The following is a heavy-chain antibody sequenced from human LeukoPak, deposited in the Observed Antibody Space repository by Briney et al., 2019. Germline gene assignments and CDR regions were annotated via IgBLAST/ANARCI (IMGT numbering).Heavy chain of an antibody. J-gene: IGHJ3*01. CDR2: INPDGSEG. CDR3: ARSSYSSSSSV. D-gene: IGHD6-6*01. CDR1: GFTFSGFW. V-gene: IGHV3-7*03. Sequence: RPGGSLRLSCAVSGFTFSGFWMSWSRQAPGKGLEWVASINPDGSEGYYADVVKGRFTISRDNAKNSLYLQINSLRAEDTAVYYCARSSYSSSSSVWGQGTMVTVSS.